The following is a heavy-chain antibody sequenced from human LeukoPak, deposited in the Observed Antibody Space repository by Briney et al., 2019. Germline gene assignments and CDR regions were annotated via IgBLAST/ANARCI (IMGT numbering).Heavy chain of an antibody. CDR1: GYTFTSYG. J-gene: IGHJ4*02. CDR3: VRDGLGGSYAYYFDH. V-gene: IGHV1-18*01. CDR2: ISAYNGNT. Sequence: ASVKVSCKASGYTFTSYGISWVRQAPGQGLEWMGWISAYNGNTNHAQKLQGRVTMTTDTPTSTVYMELSSLISEDTAVYYCVRDGLGGSYAYYFDHWGQGTLVTVSS. D-gene: IGHD1-26*01.